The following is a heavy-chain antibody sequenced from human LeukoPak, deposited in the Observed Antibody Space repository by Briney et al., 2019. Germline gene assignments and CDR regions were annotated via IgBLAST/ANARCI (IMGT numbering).Heavy chain of an antibody. CDR3: VNAMYRGEGTGY. Sequence: GGSLRLSCAASGFTFSSYEMNWVRQAPGKGLEWVSYISDSGSTIYYADSVRGRFTISRDNAKNSLYLQMNSLRADDTAVYLCVNAMYRGEGTGYWGLGTPVTVSS. J-gene: IGHJ4*02. CDR2: ISDSGSTI. CDR1: GFTFSSYE. V-gene: IGHV3-48*03. D-gene: IGHD3-10*01.